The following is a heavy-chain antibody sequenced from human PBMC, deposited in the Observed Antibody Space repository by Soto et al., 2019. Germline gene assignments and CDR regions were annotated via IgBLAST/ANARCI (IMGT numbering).Heavy chain of an antibody. V-gene: IGHV1-58*02. J-gene: IGHJ4*02. CDR2: IVVGSGRT. CDR3: AAVQGGGTTFHF. D-gene: IGHD1-7*01. CDR1: GFTFTNSA. Sequence: QMQLAQSGPEVKKPGTSVKVSCKASGFTFTNSAIQWVRQARGQRLEWIGWIVVGSGRTDYAQKFQERLTITRDMSTTTDYMELSSLRLEDTAVYYCAAVQGGGTTFHFWGQGTLVTVSS.